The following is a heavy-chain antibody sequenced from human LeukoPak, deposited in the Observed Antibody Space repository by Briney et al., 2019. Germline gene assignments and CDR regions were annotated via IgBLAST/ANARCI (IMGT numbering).Heavy chain of an antibody. CDR2: ISSSSSYI. CDR1: GFTFSSYS. Sequence: PGGSLRLSCAASGFTFSSYSMNWVRQAPGKGLEWVSSISSSSSYIYYADSVKGRFTISRDNAKNSLYLQMNSLRAEDTAVYYCARSPLGFGYYYYMDVWGKGTTVTISS. CDR3: ARSPLGFGYYYYMDV. J-gene: IGHJ6*03. V-gene: IGHV3-21*01. D-gene: IGHD3-10*01.